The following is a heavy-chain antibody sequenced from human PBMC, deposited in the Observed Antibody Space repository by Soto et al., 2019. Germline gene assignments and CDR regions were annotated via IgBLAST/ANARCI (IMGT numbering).Heavy chain of an antibody. V-gene: IGHV3-7*01. CDR3: ARYRNSYEIFSDRSDAFDF. CDR2: IKQDGSEK. J-gene: IGHJ3*01. Sequence: GGSPRLACAAPGSTCNTYWMSWLRQSPKKKLEWVANIKQDGSEKYYVDSVEGRFTISRDNAKNSLYLQMNSMRVEGTAVYYCARYRNSYEIFSDRSDAFDFWGQGTMVTVSS. CDR1: GSTCNTYW. D-gene: IGHD3-9*01.